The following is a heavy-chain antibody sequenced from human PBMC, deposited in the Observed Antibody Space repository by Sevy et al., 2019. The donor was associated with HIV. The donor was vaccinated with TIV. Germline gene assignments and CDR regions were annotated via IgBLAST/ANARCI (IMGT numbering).Heavy chain of an antibody. Sequence: GGSLRLSCAASKFIFSDYWMHWVRQAPGKGLVWVSNINEGGSATNYADSVKGRFNISRDNAKNTLYLQMNNLRADDTALYYCARDLRGPRDYWGQGTLVTVSS. V-gene: IGHV3-74*01. J-gene: IGHJ4*02. CDR3: ARDLRGPRDY. CDR1: KFIFSDYW. CDR2: INEGGSAT.